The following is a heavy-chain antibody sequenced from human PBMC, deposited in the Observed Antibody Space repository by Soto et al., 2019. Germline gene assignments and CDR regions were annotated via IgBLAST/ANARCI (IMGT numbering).Heavy chain of an antibody. Sequence: GASVKVSCKASGYTFTSYDINWVLQATGQGLEWMGWMSPNSGYTGCAQKFQGRVTMTRNTSISTAYMELSSLRSGDTAVYYCARGVNDFGVVTLDYWGQGALVTVSS. D-gene: IGHD3-3*01. J-gene: IGHJ4*02. CDR2: MSPNSGYT. CDR1: GYTFTSYD. CDR3: ARGVNDFGVVTLDY. V-gene: IGHV1-8*01.